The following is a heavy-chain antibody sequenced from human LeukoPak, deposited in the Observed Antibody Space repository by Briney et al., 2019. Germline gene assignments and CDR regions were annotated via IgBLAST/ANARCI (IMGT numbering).Heavy chain of an antibody. CDR1: GGTFSSYA. D-gene: IGHD1-14*01. V-gene: IGHV1-69*01. Sequence: SVKVSCKASGGTFSSYAISWVRQAPGQGLEWMGGIIPIFGTANYAQKFQGRVQITADESTSTAYMELSSLRSEDTAVYYCAREETYSRKFDPWGQGTLVTVSS. CDR2: IIPIFGTA. CDR3: AREETYSRKFDP. J-gene: IGHJ5*02.